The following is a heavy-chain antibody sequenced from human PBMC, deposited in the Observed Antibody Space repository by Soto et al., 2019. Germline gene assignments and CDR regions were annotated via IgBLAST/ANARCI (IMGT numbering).Heavy chain of an antibody. CDR3: ATDLFGHHRGVIFPFGY. D-gene: IGHD3-10*01. CDR1: GYTLTELS. Sequence: QVQLVQSGAEVKKPGASVKVSCKVSGYTLTELSMHWVRQAPGKGLEWMGGFDPEDGETIYAQKVQGRVTMTGDTTTDTAYMELSSLRSEDTAVYYCATDLFGHHRGVIFPFGYWGQGTLVAVSS. V-gene: IGHV1-24*01. J-gene: IGHJ4*02. CDR2: FDPEDGET.